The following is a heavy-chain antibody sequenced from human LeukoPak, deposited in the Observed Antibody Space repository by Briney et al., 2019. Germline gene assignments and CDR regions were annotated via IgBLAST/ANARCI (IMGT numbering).Heavy chain of an antibody. CDR2: IYYSGST. V-gene: IGHV4-61*01. Sequence: PSETLSLTCTVSGGSISSSNCYWDWLRQPPGKKLEGIGTIYYSGSTTYNPSLQSRVTISVYTSKSQFSLMMSSVTAADTAVYYCARETYTRGWFGVPMDVWGQGTTVTVSS. CDR3: ARETYTRGWFGVPMDV. CDR1: GGSISSSNCY. J-gene: IGHJ6*02. D-gene: IGHD6-19*01.